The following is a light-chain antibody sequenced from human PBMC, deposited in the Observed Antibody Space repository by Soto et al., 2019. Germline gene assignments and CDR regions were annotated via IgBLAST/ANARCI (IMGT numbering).Light chain of an antibody. Sequence: QSALTQPASVSGSPGQSITISCTGTSSDVGSYNYVSWYQQHPGEAPKVMIYDVSSRPSGVSTRFSGSKSGNTSSLAISGLQDEDDAQYYCSSRTRATPVVFGCGTKLTVL. V-gene: IGLV2-14*03. CDR3: SSRTRATPVV. J-gene: IGLJ2*01. CDR1: SSDVGSYNY. CDR2: DVS.